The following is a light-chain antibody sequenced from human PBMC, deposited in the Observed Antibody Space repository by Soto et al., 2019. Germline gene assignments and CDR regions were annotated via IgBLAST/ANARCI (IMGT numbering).Light chain of an antibody. Sequence: QSALTQPASVSVSPGQSIAISCTGTTSDVGGYNYVSWYQQHPGKVPKLLIHEVSNRPSGVSNRFSGSKSGNTASLTISGLQAEDEADYYCLSKTSTISYVFGTGTKV. J-gene: IGLJ1*01. CDR1: TSDVGGYNY. V-gene: IGLV2-14*01. CDR2: EVS. CDR3: LSKTSTISYV.